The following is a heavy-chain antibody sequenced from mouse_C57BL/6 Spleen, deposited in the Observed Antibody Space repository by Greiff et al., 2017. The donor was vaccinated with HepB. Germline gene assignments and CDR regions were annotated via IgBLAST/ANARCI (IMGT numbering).Heavy chain of an antibody. CDR1: GFTFSDYG. CDR2: ISSGSSTI. Sequence: DVMLVESGGGLVKPGGSLKLSCAASGFTFSDYGMHWVRQAPEKGLEWVAYISSGSSTIYYADTVKGRFTISRDNAKNTLFLQMTSLRSEDTAMYYCARQGYSKPYFDYLGQGTTLTVSS. D-gene: IGHD2-5*01. J-gene: IGHJ2*01. CDR3: ARQGYSKPYFDY. V-gene: IGHV5-17*01.